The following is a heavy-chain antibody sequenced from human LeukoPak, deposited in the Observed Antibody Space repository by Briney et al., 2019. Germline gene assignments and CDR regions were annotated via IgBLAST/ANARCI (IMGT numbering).Heavy chain of an antibody. V-gene: IGHV4-34*01. CDR1: GGSFSGYY. Sequence: PSETLSLTCAVYGGSFSGYYWSWIRQPPGKGLEWIGEINYSGSTNYNPSLKSRVTISVDTSKNQFSLKLSSVTAADTAAYYCARGTRRSAVAAYWGQGTLVTVSS. D-gene: IGHD6-19*01. CDR2: INYSGST. CDR3: ARGTRRSAVAAY. J-gene: IGHJ4*02.